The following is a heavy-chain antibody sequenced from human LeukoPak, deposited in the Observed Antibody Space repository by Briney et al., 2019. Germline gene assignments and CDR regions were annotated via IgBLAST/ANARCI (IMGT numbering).Heavy chain of an antibody. CDR3: ARLWANYYYYMDV. D-gene: IGHD5-12*01. Sequence: SETLSLTCTVSGGSTSSYYWSWIRQPPGKGLEWIGYIYYSGSTNYNPSLKSRVTISVDTSKNQFSLKLSSVTAADTAVYYCARLWANYYYYMDVWGKGTTVTVSS. CDR2: IYYSGST. CDR1: GGSTSSYY. J-gene: IGHJ6*03. V-gene: IGHV4-59*01.